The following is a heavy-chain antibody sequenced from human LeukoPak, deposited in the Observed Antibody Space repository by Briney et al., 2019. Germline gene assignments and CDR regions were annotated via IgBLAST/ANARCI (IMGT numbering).Heavy chain of an antibody. V-gene: IGHV1-24*01. Sequence: ASVKVSCKVSGYTLTELSMHWVRQAPGKGLEWMGGFDPEDGETIYAQKFQGRVTMTEDTSTDTAYMELSSLRSEDTAVYYCARGLFLERLRGSWFDPWGQGTLVTVSS. CDR1: GYTLTELS. D-gene: IGHD1-1*01. CDR3: ARGLFLERLRGSWFDP. J-gene: IGHJ5*02. CDR2: FDPEDGET.